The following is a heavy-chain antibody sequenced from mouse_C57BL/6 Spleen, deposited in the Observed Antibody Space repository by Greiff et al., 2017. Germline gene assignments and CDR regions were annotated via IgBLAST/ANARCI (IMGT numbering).Heavy chain of an antibody. CDR3: AAWPRDRFAY. V-gene: IGHV3-6*01. J-gene: IGHJ3*01. D-gene: IGHD3-3*01. CDR1: GYSITSGYY. CDR2: ISYDGSN. Sequence: EESGPGLVKPSQSLSLTCSVTGYSITSGYYWNWIRQFPGNKLEWMGYISYDGSNNYNPSLKNRISITRDTSKNQFFLKLNSVTTEDTATYYCAAWPRDRFAYWGQGTLVTVSA.